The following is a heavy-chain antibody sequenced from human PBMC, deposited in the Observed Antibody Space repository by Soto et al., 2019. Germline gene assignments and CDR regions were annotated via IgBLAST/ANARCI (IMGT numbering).Heavy chain of an antibody. D-gene: IGHD3-22*01. CDR1: GGTFSGYG. CDR3: GRRNCEDGYYYDSSRHFGIDV. CDR2: IISIFVTA. J-gene: IGHJ6*02. V-gene: IGHV1-69*01. Sequence: SVKVSRKASGGTFSGYGISWVRQPHGKELECMGGIISIFVTANYAQKFQGRDTITADESTSKAYMELSSLRSDDTAVDYCGRRNCEDGYYYDSSRHFGIDVWGQGTTVTVSS.